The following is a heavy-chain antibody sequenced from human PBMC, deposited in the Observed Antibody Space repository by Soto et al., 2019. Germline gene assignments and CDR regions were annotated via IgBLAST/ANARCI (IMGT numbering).Heavy chain of an antibody. D-gene: IGHD4-17*01. CDR1: GYTFTSYD. CDR3: ARGANYRDYVSLVYYYYGMDV. J-gene: IGHJ6*02. CDR2: MNPNSGNT. Sequence: QVQLVQSGAEVKKPGASVKVSCKASGYTFTSYDINWVRQATGQGLEWMGWMNPNSGNTGYAQKFQGRVSMTRNTSRSTAYMELRSLRAEDTAVYSWARGANYRDYVSLVYYYYGMDVWGQGTTVTVSS. V-gene: IGHV1-8*01.